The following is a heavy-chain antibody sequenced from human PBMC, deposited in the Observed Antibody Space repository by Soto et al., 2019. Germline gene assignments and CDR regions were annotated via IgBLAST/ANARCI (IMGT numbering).Heavy chain of an antibody. CDR2: IYYSGST. D-gene: IGHD3-9*01. Sequence: SETQSLTCTDSGGNISNVGDYWSWIQKHPLKGLEFIGYIYYSGSTYYNPSLKSRVTISVDTSKNQFSLKLSSVTAADTAVYYCAREHSYYDILTGYYGTSAFDIWGQGKMVT. J-gene: IGHJ3*02. CDR3: AREHSYYDILTGYYGTSAFDI. CDR1: GGNISNVGDY. V-gene: IGHV4-31*03.